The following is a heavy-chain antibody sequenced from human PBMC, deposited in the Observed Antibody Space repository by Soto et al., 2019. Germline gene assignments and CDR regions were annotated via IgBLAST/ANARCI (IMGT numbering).Heavy chain of an antibody. J-gene: IGHJ6*02. D-gene: IGHD3-22*01. Sequence: QVQLVESGGGVVQPGRSLRLSCAASGFTFSSYGMHWVRQAPGKGLEWVAVISYDGSNKYYADSVKGRFTISRDNSKNTLYLQMNSLRAEDTAVYYCAKEAYDSSGYYLYYYYYGMDVWGQGTTVTVSS. V-gene: IGHV3-30*18. CDR3: AKEAYDSSGYYLYYYYYGMDV. CDR2: ISYDGSNK. CDR1: GFTFSSYG.